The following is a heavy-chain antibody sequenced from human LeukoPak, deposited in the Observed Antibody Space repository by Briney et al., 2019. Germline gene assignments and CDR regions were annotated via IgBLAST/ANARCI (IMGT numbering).Heavy chain of an antibody. D-gene: IGHD6-13*01. V-gene: IGHV4-31*03. CDR3: ARDRSRSSWSFDY. J-gene: IGHJ4*02. CDR1: GGSISSGGYY. Sequence: SQTLSLTCTVSGGSISSGGYYWSCIRQHPGKGLECIGYIYYSGSTYYNPSLKSRVTISVDRSKNQFSLKLSSVTAADTAVYYCARDRSRSSWSFDYWGQGTLVTVSS. CDR2: IYYSGST.